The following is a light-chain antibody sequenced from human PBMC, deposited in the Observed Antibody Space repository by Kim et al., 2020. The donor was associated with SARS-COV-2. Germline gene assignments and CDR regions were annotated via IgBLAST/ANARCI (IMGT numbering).Light chain of an antibody. J-gene: IGKJ2*01. CDR1: QSVLYSSTIKSY. CDR3: QQHYSTPMFI. CDR2: WAS. Sequence: DIVMTQSPDSLAVSLGERATINCKSSQSVLYSSTIKSYLAWYQQKPGQPPKLLIYWASTRESGVPDRFSGSGSGTDFTLTISSLQAEDVAVYYCQQHYSTPMFIFGQGTKLEI. V-gene: IGKV4-1*01.